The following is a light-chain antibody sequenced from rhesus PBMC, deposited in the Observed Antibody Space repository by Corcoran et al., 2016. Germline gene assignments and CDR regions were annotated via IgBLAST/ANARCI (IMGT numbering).Light chain of an antibody. CDR3: QHSYGTPLT. CDR2: AAS. CDR1: ENVNNY. V-gene: IGKV1-74*01. Sequence: DIQMPQSPSSLSASVGDRVTITCRASENVNNYLHWYQQKPGKAPKLLIYAASTLQSGVPSRFSGSGSGTDYTFTLSSQQPENVATYYCQHSYGTPLTWGGGTKVEIK. J-gene: IGKJ4*01.